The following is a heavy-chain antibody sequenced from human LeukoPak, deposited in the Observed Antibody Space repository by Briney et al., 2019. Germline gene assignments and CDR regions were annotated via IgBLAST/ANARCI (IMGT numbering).Heavy chain of an antibody. V-gene: IGHV1-18*01. J-gene: IGHJ5*02. CDR2: ISAYNGNT. D-gene: IGHD3-3*01. CDR1: GYTFTSYG. Sequence: ASVKVSCKASGYTFTSYGISWVRQAPGQGLEWMGWISAYNGNTNYAQKLQGRVTMTTDTSTSTACMELRSLRSDDTAVYYCARDVGSYYDFWSGYPTLTNWFDPWGQGTLVTVSS. CDR3: ARDVGSYYDFWSGYPTLTNWFDP.